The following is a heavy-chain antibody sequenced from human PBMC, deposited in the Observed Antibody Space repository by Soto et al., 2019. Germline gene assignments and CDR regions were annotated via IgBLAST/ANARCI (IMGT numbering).Heavy chain of an antibody. CDR1: GFTFSSYS. Sequence: PGGSLRLSFVASGFTFSSYSMVWVRQAPGKGLEWISYIFVTSTTIYYADSVKGRFTVSRDNTQNSLFLLMDSMRAEDTAIYYCARDKDWAFDYWGQGTLVTVSS. J-gene: IGHJ4*02. D-gene: IGHD3-9*01. CDR3: ARDKDWAFDY. CDR2: IFVTSTTI. V-gene: IGHV3-48*04.